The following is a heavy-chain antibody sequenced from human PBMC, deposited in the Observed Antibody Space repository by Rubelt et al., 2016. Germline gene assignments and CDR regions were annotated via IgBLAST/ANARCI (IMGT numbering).Heavy chain of an antibody. D-gene: IGHD4-11*01. V-gene: IGHV4-39*01. CDR2: IYYSGST. Sequence: QLQLQESGPGLVKPSETLSLTCTVSGGSISSSSYYWGWIRQPPGKGLEWIGSIYYSGSTYYNPSLKSRVTISVDTSKNQFSLKLSSVTAADTAVYYCARLDYRNYVLFDYWGQGTLVTVSS. J-gene: IGHJ4*02. CDR3: ARLDYRNYVLFDY. CDR1: GGSISSSSYY.